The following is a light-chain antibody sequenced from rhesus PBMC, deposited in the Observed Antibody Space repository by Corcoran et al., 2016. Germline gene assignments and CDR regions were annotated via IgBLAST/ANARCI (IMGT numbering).Light chain of an antibody. CDR3: QQHNSYPFT. V-gene: IGKV1-25*01. J-gene: IGKJ3*01. CDR1: QGISSY. Sequence: DIQMTQSPSSLSASVGDRVTITCRASQGISSYLAWYQQKPGKAPKLLIYAASTLKSGVPSRFSGSGSGTDFTLTISSLQPEDFATYYCQQHNSYPFTFGPGTKLDIK. CDR2: AAS.